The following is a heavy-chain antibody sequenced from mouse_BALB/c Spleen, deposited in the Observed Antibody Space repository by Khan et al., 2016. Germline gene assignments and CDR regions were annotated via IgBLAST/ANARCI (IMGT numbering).Heavy chain of an antibody. CDR3: ARRGLYALDY. Sequence: QSELVQSGPELKKPGETVKISCKASGYTFRNYGMKWVKQAPGKGLKWMGWINTHTGEPTYADDFKGRFVFSLETSASTAYLQIKDVKNEDTATYFCARRGLYALDYWGQGTSVTVSS. CDR2: INTHTGEP. D-gene: IGHD3-1*01. J-gene: IGHJ4*01. CDR1: GYTFRNYG. V-gene: IGHV9-3-1*01.